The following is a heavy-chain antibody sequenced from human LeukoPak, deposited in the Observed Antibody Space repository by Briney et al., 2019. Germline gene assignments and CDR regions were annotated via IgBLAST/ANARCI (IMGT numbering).Heavy chain of an antibody. CDR2: IRFDGRNK. Sequence: GSLRLSCAASGFTFSSYGMHWVRQAPGKGLEWVAFIRFDGRNKYYADSVKGRFTISRDNAKNSLYLQMNSLRAEDTAVYYCARDFEFGSAAGTPNWGQGTLVTVSS. D-gene: IGHD6-13*01. J-gene: IGHJ4*02. CDR3: ARDFEFGSAAGTPN. CDR1: GFTFSSYG. V-gene: IGHV3-30*02.